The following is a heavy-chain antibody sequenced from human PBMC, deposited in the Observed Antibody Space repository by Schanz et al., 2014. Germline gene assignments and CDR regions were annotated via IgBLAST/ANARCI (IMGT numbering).Heavy chain of an antibody. J-gene: IGHJ5*02. CDR3: AKFLYDDPS. CDR2: IHQSGGT. D-gene: IGHD3-3*01. Sequence: VQLQESGPGLVKPSETLSLTCSVSGGDIGNYYWSWIRQPPGKGLEWIGYIHQSGGTNYNPALKSRVTILVDTSKNHFSLRLTSLTAADTAVYYCAKFLYDDPSWGQGTLVTVSS. CDR1: GGDIGNYY. V-gene: IGHV4-59*08.